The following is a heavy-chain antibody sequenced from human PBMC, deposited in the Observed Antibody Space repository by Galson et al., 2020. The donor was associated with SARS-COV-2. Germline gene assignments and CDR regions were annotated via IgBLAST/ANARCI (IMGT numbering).Heavy chain of an antibody. D-gene: IGHD3-22*01. V-gene: IGHV7-4-1*02. CDR2: INTNTGNP. CDR1: GYTFTSYA. J-gene: IGHJ3*02. CDR3: ARYWVYDSSGYHQGEAFDI. Sequence: ASVKVSCKASGYTFTSYAMNWVRQAPGQGLEWMGWINTNTGNPTYAQGFTGRFVFSLDTSVSTAYLQISSLKAEDTAVYYCARYWVYDSSGYHQGEAFDIWGQGTMVTVSS.